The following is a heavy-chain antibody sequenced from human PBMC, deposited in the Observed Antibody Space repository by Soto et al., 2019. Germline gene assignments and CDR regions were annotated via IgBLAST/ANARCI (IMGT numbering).Heavy chain of an antibody. CDR3: ARGGLGHVNYDSRSGSYYYYMDV. D-gene: IGHD3-3*01. Sequence: ETLSLTCTVSGGSISSYYWSWIRQPPGKGLEWIGYIYYSGSTNYNPSLKSRVTISVDTSKNQFSLKLSSVTAADTAVYYCARGGLGHVNYDSRSGSYYYYMDVWGKGTTVTVSS. V-gene: IGHV4-59*01. CDR1: GGSISSYY. CDR2: IYYSGST. J-gene: IGHJ6*03.